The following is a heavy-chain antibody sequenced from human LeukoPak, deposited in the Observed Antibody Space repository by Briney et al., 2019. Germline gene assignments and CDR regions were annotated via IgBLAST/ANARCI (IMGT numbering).Heavy chain of an antibody. CDR2: ISAYNGNT. Sequence: ASVKVSCKASGYTFTSYGISWVRQAPGQGLEWMGWISAYNGNTNYAQKLQGRVTMTTDTSTSTAYVELRSLSFDDTAVYYCARETRSMVMFDYWGQGTLVTVSS. CDR1: GYTFTSYG. D-gene: IGHD2-8*01. V-gene: IGHV1-18*01. CDR3: ARETRSMVMFDY. J-gene: IGHJ4*02.